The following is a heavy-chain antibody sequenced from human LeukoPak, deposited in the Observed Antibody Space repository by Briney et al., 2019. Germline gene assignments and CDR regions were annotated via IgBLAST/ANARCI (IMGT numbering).Heavy chain of an antibody. V-gene: IGHV1-8*01. CDR2: MNPNSGNT. CDR1: GYTFTSYD. D-gene: IGHD1-26*01. J-gene: IGHJ5*02. Sequence: AASVKVSCKASGYTFTSYDINWVRQATGQGLEWMGWMNPNSGNTGYAQKFQGRVTMTRDMSTSTDYMELSSLRSEDTAIYYCARDNSVGDNAWWFDPWGQGTLVTVSS. CDR3: ARDNSVGDNAWWFDP.